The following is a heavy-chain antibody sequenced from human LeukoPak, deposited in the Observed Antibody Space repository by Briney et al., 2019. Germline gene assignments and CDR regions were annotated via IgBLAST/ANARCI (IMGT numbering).Heavy chain of an antibody. Sequence: PGGSLGLSCAASGFTFSSYSMNWVRQAPGKGLEWVSSISSSSSYIYYADSVKGRFTISRDNAKNSLYLQMNSLRAEDTAVYYCARGTLGNYGDYDFDYWGQGTLVTVSS. CDR1: GFTFSSYS. J-gene: IGHJ4*02. CDR2: ISSSSSYI. V-gene: IGHV3-21*01. D-gene: IGHD4-17*01. CDR3: ARGTLGNYGDYDFDY.